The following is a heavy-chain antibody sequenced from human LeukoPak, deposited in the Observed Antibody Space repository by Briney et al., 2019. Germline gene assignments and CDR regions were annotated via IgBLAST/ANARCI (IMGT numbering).Heavy chain of an antibody. D-gene: IGHD1-26*01. CDR3: ARGASIYYYGMDV. J-gene: IGHJ6*02. V-gene: IGHV3-66*01. CDR2: IYSGGST. CDR1: GFTVSSNY. Sequence: PGGSLRLSCAASGFTVSSNYMSWVRQAPGKGLEWASVIYSGGSTYYADSVKGRFTISRDNSKNTLYLRMNSLRAEDTAVYYCARGASIYYYGMDVWGQGTTVTVSS.